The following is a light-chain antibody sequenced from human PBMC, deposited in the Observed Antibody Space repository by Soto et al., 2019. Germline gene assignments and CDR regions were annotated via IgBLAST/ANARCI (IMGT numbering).Light chain of an antibody. CDR3: QQYISYSAIT. J-gene: IGKJ2*01. V-gene: IGKV1-5*03. CDR2: KAS. CDR1: QSISSW. Sequence: DIQMTQSPSTLSASVGDRVTITCRASQSISSWLAWYQQKPGKAPKLLIYKASTLESGVPSRFSGSGSGTEVTLTISSLQPDDFATYYCQQYISYSAITFGQGTKLQIK.